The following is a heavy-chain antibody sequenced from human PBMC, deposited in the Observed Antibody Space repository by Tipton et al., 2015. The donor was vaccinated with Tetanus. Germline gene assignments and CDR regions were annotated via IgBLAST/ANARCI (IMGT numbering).Heavy chain of an antibody. CDR1: GIAFSSYW. CDR2: IYSGGST. J-gene: IGHJ4*02. CDR3: ARARGVAVAGGDY. D-gene: IGHD6-19*01. V-gene: IGHV3-66*01. Sequence: SLRLSCAASGIAFSSYWMHWVRQAPGKGLVWVSVIYSGGSTYYADSVKGRFTISRDNSKNTLYLQMNSLRAEDTAVYYCARARGVAVAGGDYWGQGTLVTVSS.